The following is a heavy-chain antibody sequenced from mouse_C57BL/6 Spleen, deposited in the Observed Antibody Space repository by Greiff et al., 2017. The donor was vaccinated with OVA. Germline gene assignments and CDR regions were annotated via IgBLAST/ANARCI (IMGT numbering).Heavy chain of an antibody. CDR2: IDPANGNT. Sequence: VQLQESVAELVRPGASVKLSCTASGFNIKNTYMHWVKQRPEQGLEWIGRIDPANGNTKYAPKFQGKATITADTSSNTAYLQLSSLTSEDTAIYYWARAAVVAKEGYYYAVGCWGQGTSVTVS. V-gene: IGHV14-3*01. J-gene: IGHJ4*01. D-gene: IGHD1-1*01. CDR1: GFNIKNTY. CDR3: ARAAVVAKEGYYYAVGC.